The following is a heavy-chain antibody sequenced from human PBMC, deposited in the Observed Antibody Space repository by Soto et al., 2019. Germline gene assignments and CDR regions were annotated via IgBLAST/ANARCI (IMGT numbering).Heavy chain of an antibody. CDR1: GFSLSTSGMC. Sequence: SGPTLVNPTQTLTLTCTFSGFSLSTSGMCVSWIRQPPGKALEWLALIDWDDDKYYSTSLKTRLTISKDTSKNQVALTMTNMDPVDTATYYCARMTTIQLWTRPRRPFDYWGQGTLVTVSS. D-gene: IGHD5-18*01. J-gene: IGHJ4*02. CDR3: ARMTTIQLWTRPRRPFDY. V-gene: IGHV2-70*01. CDR2: IDWDDDK.